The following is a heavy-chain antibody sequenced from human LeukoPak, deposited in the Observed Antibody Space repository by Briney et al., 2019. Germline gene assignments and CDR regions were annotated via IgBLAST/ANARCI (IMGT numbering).Heavy chain of an antibody. V-gene: IGHV1-18*01. Sequence: ASVKVSCKASGYTFTSYGISWVRQVPGQGLEWMGWISAYNGNTNYAQKLQGRVTMTTDTSTSTAYMELRSLRSDDTAVYYCARDPGGIASMPRFDYWGQGTLVTVSS. D-gene: IGHD2-21*01. CDR2: ISAYNGNT. J-gene: IGHJ4*02. CDR1: GYTFTSYG. CDR3: ARDPGGIASMPRFDY.